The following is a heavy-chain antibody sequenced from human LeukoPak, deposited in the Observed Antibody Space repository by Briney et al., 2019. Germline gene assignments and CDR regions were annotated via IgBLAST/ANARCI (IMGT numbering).Heavy chain of an antibody. CDR2: INPNSGNT. D-gene: IGHD2/OR15-2a*01. CDR3: ARGLDRIYYYYDMDV. J-gene: IGHJ6*02. V-gene: IGHV1-8*02. CDR1: GYTFTDYY. Sequence: ASVKVSCKASGYTFTDYYMHWVRQAPGQGLEWMGRINPNSGNTGYAQKFQGRVTMTRNTSISTAYMELSSLRSEDTAVYYCARGLDRIYYYYDMDVWGQGTTVTVSS.